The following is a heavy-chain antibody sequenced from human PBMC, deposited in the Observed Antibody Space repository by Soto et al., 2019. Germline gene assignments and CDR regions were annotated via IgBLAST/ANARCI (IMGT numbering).Heavy chain of an antibody. Sequence: GASVKVPCKVSGYRLTALSIHWVRQAPGKGLEWMGGFDPEDGETVYAQMGQGRVTMTEDTSTDTAYMELRSLRYEDTAVYYCATDRGDSPAYWGRRTRVTVSS. CDR3: ATDRGDSPAY. D-gene: IGHD4-17*01. CDR2: FDPEDGET. J-gene: IGHJ4*02. CDR1: GYRLTALS. V-gene: IGHV1-24*01.